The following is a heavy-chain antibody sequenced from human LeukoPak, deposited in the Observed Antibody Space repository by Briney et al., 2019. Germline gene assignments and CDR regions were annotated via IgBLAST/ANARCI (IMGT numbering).Heavy chain of an antibody. D-gene: IGHD3-10*01. CDR1: GGSISSYF. CDR3: ARDGADVYGRAFDY. V-gene: IGHV4-4*07. CDR2: IHASGTT. Sequence: SETLSLTCNVSGGSISSYFWTWIRQPAGKGLEGIGRIHASGTTNYNSSLKSRVSMSVDTSKNQFSLKLTSVTAADTAVYFCARDGADVYGRAFDYWGQGTLVSVSS. J-gene: IGHJ4*02.